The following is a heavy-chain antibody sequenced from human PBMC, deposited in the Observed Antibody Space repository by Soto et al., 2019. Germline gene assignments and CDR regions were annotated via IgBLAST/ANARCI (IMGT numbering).Heavy chain of an antibody. D-gene: IGHD2-21*02. Sequence: PSETLSLTCSVSGGSISGYYWSWIRQPPGKGLEWIGNVYYSGGAKYNPSVKRRVSISVDTSKNQFSLNLSSVTAADTAVYYCTRDGDGRMTTNPYYYYGMDVWDPGITVTVSS. V-gene: IGHV4-59*01. CDR3: TRDGDGRMTTNPYYYYGMDV. J-gene: IGHJ6*02. CDR1: GGSISGYY. CDR2: VYYSGGA.